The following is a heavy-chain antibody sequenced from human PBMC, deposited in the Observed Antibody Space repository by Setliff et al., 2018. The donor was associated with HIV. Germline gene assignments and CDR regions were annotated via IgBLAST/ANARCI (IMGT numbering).Heavy chain of an antibody. D-gene: IGHD3-10*01. J-gene: IGHJ6*02. CDR1: GFTFSSYE. CDR3: ARDSLYYYGSGSLDV. CDR2: ISHTTSTI. Sequence: RLSCAASGFTFSSYEMNWVRQAPGKGLEWVSYISHTTSTIYYADSVKGRFTIPRDNAKNSLYLQMNSLRVEDTAVYYCARDSLYYYGSGSLDVWGQGTTVTVS. V-gene: IGHV3-48*03.